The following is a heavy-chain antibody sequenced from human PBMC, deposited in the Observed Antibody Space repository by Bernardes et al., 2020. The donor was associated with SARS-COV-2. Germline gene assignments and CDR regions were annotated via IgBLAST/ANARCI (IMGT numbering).Heavy chain of an antibody. J-gene: IGHJ6*02. CDR2: FDPEDGET. Sequence: ASVKVSCKVSGYTLTELSMHWVRQAPGKGLEWMGGFDPEDGETIYAQKFQGRVTMTEDTSTDTAYMELSSLRSEDTAVYYCATGVAAAGHNYYYYYGMDVWGQGTTVTVSS. CDR3: ATGVAAAGHNYYYYYGMDV. CDR1: GYTLTELS. D-gene: IGHD6-13*01. V-gene: IGHV1-24*01.